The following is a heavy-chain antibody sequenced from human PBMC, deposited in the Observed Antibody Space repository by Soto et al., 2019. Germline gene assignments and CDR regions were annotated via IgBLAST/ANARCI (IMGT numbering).Heavy chain of an antibody. CDR1: GGTFSSYT. D-gene: IGHD1-26*01. V-gene: IGHV1-69*02. CDR2: IIPILGIA. J-gene: IGHJ4*02. CDR3: ARGLGGATQGLSY. Sequence: QVQLVQSGAEVKKPGSSVKVSCKASGGTFSSYTISWVRQAPGQGLEWMGRIIPILGIANYAQKFQGRVTITADKSTSTAYMELRSLRSEDTAVYYCARGLGGATQGLSYWGQGTLVTVSS.